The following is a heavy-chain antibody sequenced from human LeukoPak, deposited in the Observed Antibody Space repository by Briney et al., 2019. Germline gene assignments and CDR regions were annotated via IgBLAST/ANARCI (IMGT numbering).Heavy chain of an antibody. CDR2: ISSNGGST. J-gene: IGHJ4*02. CDR1: GFTFSNYV. V-gene: IGHV3-64*01. Sequence: TGGSLRLSCAASGFTFSNYVMHWVRQAPGKGLEYVSAISSNGGSTYYANSVKGRFTISRDNSKNTLYLQMGSLRAEDMAVYYCARDRRSPHSAYDWGHLDSWGQGTLVAVSS. CDR3: ARDRRSPHSAYDWGHLDS. D-gene: IGHD5-12*01.